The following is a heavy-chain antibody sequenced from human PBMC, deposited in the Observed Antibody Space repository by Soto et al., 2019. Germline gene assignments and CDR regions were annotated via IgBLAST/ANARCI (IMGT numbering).Heavy chain of an antibody. CDR1: GYTFTSYA. V-gene: IGHV1-3*01. Sequence: ASVKVSCKASGYTFTSYAMHWVRQAPGQRLEWMGWINAGNGNTKYSQKFQGRVTITRDTSASTAYMELSSLRSEDTAVYYCARTLMGLWAFDIRGQGTMVTVSS. D-gene: IGHD3-16*01. CDR2: INAGNGNT. CDR3: ARTLMGLWAFDI. J-gene: IGHJ3*02.